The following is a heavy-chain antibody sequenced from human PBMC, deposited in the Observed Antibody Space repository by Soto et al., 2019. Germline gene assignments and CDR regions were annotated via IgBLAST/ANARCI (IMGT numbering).Heavy chain of an antibody. V-gene: IGHV4-39*01. J-gene: IGHJ5*02. CDR1: GGSRINSSCY. CDR3: ARLGYYDTTGYRPSWFDP. D-gene: IGHD3-22*01. CDR2: IYYSLET. Sequence: QLQLQESGPGLVKPSETLSRTCTVSGGSRINSSCYWGWIRQPPGKGLEWIGTIYYSLETYYTRSLMSRVTISADSSKNQFSLNLSSVTAADTAVYYCARLGYYDTTGYRPSWFDPWGQGNLGSV.